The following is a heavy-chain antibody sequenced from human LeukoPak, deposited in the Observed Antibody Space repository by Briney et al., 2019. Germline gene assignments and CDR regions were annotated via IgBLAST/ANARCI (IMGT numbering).Heavy chain of an antibody. J-gene: IGHJ4*02. Sequence: ASVKVSCKASGYTFTGYYMHWVRQAPGQRLEWMGWVNPNSGGTNYAQKFQGRVTMTRDTSISTAYMELSRLRSDDTAVYYCARARIDSSGYYYPDYWGQGTLVTVSS. CDR3: ARARIDSSGYYYPDY. D-gene: IGHD3-22*01. V-gene: IGHV1-2*02. CDR2: VNPNSGGT. CDR1: GYTFTGYY.